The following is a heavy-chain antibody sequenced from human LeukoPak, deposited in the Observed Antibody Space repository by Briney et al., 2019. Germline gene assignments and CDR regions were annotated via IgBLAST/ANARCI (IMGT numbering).Heavy chain of an antibody. CDR3: AREDVGSSSWYGYYYYGMDV. D-gene: IGHD6-13*01. CDR1: GFTFSSYA. CDR2: ISYDGSNK. Sequence: GGSLRLSCAASGFTFSSYAMHWVRQAPGKGLEWVAVISYDGSNKYYADSVKGRFTISRDNSKNTLYLQMNSLRAEDTAVYYCAREDVGSSSWYGYYYYGMDVWGKGTTVTVSS. J-gene: IGHJ6*04. V-gene: IGHV3-30-3*01.